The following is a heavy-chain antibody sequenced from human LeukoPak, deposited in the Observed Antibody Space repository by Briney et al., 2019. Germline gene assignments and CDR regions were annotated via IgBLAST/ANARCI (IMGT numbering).Heavy chain of an antibody. V-gene: IGHV4-61*02. CDR3: ARGRVSNHDILTGYYFYYYMDV. CDR2: IYTSGST. Sequence: SQTLSLTCTVSGGSISSGSYYWSWIRQPAGKGLEWIGRIYTSGSTNYNPSLKSRVTISVDTSKNQFSLKLSSVTAADTAVYYCARGRVSNHDILTGYYFYYYMDVWGKGTTVTISS. CDR1: GGSISSGSYY. D-gene: IGHD3-9*01. J-gene: IGHJ6*03.